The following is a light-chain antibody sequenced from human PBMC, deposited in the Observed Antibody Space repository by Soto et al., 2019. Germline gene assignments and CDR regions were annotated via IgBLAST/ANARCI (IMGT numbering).Light chain of an antibody. CDR1: QGIDNY. Sequence: DIQMTQSPSAMSASVGDRVTITCRASQGIDNYLAWFQQKPGKVPQRLIYAASTLHSGVPSRFSGSGSGTEFTLTISSLQPEDFATYYCLQHRSYPLTFGGGTKVDIK. CDR2: AAS. J-gene: IGKJ4*01. V-gene: IGKV1-17*03. CDR3: LQHRSYPLT.